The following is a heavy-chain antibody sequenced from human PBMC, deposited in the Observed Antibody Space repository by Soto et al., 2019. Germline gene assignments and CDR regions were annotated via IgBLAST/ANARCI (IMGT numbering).Heavy chain of an antibody. CDR1: GFTFSSYW. CDR2: IKQDGSEK. Sequence: LRLSCAASGFTFSSYWMSWVRQAPGKGLEWVANIKQDGSEKYYVDSVKGRFTISRDNAKNSLYLQMNSLRAEDTAVYYSARTQEHWGELSSSHFAYGGQGTLVPVSP. CDR3: ARTQEHWGELSSSHFAY. J-gene: IGHJ4*02. V-gene: IGHV3-7*01. D-gene: IGHD3-16*02.